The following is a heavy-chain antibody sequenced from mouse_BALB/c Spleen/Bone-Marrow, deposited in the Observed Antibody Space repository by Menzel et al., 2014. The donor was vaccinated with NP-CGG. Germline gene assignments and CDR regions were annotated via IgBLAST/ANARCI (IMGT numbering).Heavy chain of an antibody. J-gene: IGHJ3*01. CDR2: IDPANGNI. D-gene: IGHD1-1*01. V-gene: IGHV14-3*02. CDR1: GFNIKDTY. Sequence: EVQLQQSGAELVKPGASVKLSCTASGFNIKDTYMHWVKQWPEQGLEWIGRIDPANGNIKYDPKFQGKATITADTSSNTAYLQLSSLTSEDTAVYYCAPYYYGRWFANWGQGTLVTVSA. CDR3: APYYYGRWFAN.